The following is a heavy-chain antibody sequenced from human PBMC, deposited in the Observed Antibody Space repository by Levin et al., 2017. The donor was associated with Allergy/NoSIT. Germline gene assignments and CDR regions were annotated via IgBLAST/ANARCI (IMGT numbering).Heavy chain of an antibody. D-gene: IGHD6-13*01. Sequence: PGESLKISCQGSGYSFTSQWIGWVRQKPGEGLEYMGIIYPGGSESRYSPSFQGQVTMSVDMSVSTAYLHWSSLQASDTAIYYCARLFSSSWSPIDWYFDLWGPGTLVTVSS. CDR2: IYPGGSES. J-gene: IGHJ2*01. V-gene: IGHV5-51*01. CDR3: ARLFSSSWSPIDWYFDL. CDR1: GYSFTSQW.